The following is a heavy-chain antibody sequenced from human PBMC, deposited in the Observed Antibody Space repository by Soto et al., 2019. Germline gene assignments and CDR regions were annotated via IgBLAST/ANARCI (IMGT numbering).Heavy chain of an antibody. Sequence: GGSLRLSCAASGFTFSSFAMHWVRQAPGRGLEWVSCITGRDTFYADSVKGRFTISRDNSKNTLYLQMNSLRAEDTAVYYCARDGVGATGYFDYWGQGTLVTVSS. CDR1: GFTFSSFA. CDR3: ARDGVGATGYFDY. D-gene: IGHD1-26*01. CDR2: ITGRDTF. J-gene: IGHJ4*02. V-gene: IGHV3-21*01.